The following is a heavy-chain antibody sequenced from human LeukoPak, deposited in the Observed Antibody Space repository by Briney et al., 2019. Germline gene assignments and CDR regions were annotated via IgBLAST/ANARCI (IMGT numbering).Heavy chain of an antibody. D-gene: IGHD6-19*01. CDR1: GFAFSVYA. V-gene: IGHV3-23*01. J-gene: IGHJ4*02. CDR3: ARDSSGPLY. CDR2: INANSGTT. Sequence: PGGSLRLSCAASGFAFSVYAMSWLRQPPGKGLEWVSTINANSGTTSYAASVRGRFSISRDNAKNSLYLQMNSLRAEDTAVYYCARDSSGPLYWGQGTLVTVSS.